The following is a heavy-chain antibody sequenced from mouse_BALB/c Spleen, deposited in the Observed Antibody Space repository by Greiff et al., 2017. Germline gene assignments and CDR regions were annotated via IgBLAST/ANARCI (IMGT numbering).Heavy chain of an antibody. V-gene: IGHV1-15*01. CDR1: GYTFTDYE. D-gene: IGHD2-1*01. Sequence: QVQLQQSGAELVRPGASVTLSCKASGYTFTDYEMHWVKQTPVHGLEWIGAIDPETGGTAYNQKFKGKATLTADKSSSTAYMELRSLTSEDSAVYYCTREDGNFYAMDYWGQGTSVTVSS. CDR3: TREDGNFYAMDY. J-gene: IGHJ4*01. CDR2: IDPETGGT.